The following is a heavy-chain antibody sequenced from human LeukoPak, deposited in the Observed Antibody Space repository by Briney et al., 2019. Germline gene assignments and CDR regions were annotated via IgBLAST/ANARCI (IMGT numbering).Heavy chain of an antibody. CDR3: ARRGAGSSSFDY. CDR1: GFTFSSYD. Sequence: PGGSLRLSCAASGFTFSSYDMHWVRQATGKGLEWVSAIGTAGDTYYPGSVKGRFTISRENAKNSLYLQMNSLRAGDTAVYYCARRGAGSSSFDYWGQRTLVTVSS. D-gene: IGHD6-13*01. J-gene: IGHJ4*02. V-gene: IGHV3-13*01. CDR2: IGTAGDT.